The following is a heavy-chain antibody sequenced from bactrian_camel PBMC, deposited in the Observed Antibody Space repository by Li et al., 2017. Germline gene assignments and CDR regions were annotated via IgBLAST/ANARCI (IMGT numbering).Heavy chain of an antibody. J-gene: IGHJ4*01. Sequence: HVQLVESGGGSVQAGGSLRLSCTASGITTRSPYCMAWFRQAPGEKREGVAAIGISGVGSGSWYDPSVKGRFTISQENGKNTINLQMENLKAEDTGMYYWAAGIVWGRCTARYEYPFWGQGTQVTVS. CDR2: IGISGVGS. CDR3: AAGIVWGRCTARYEYPF. V-gene: IGHV3S54*01. CDR1: GITTRSPYC. D-gene: IGHD2*01.